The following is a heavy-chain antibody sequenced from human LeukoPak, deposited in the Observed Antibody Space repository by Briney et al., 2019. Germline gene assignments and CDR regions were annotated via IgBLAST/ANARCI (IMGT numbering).Heavy chain of an antibody. CDR3: ARDSCGGDCYPYTFDY. J-gene: IGHJ4*02. Sequence: PGGSLRLSCAASGFTFSSYGMHWVRQAPGKGLEWVAIIWYDGTNKYYAASVKGRFTISRDNSKNTLYPQMNSLRAEDTAVYYCARDSCGGDCYPYTFDYWGQGTLVTVSS. CDR1: GFTFSSYG. V-gene: IGHV3-33*01. CDR2: IWYDGTNK. D-gene: IGHD2-21*02.